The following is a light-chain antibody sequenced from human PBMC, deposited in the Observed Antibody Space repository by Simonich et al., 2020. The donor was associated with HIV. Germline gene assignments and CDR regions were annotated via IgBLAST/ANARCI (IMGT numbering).Light chain of an antibody. CDR2: GAS. J-gene: IGKJ3*01. CDR3: QQYGSSPFT. V-gene: IGKV3-15*01. Sequence: EIVMTQSPATLSVSPGERAPLSCRASQSVSSNLAWYQQKPGQAPRLLIYGASTRATGIPARFRGSGSGTEFTLTISSLQSEDFAVYYCQQYGSSPFTFGPGTKVDIK. CDR1: QSVSSN.